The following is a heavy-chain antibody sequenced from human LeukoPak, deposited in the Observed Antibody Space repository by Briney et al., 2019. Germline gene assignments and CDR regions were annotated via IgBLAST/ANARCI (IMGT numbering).Heavy chain of an antibody. CDR2: ISYDGSRI. V-gene: IGHV3-30*03. Sequence: GGSLRLSCAASGFPVSGYGMHWVRQAPGKGLEWMAVISYDGSRIYYADSVKGRFTISRDSSKNTLYLQMNSLRTDDTAVYYCARDRSNSWTFDYWGQGTLVTVSS. J-gene: IGHJ4*02. CDR1: GFPVSGYG. D-gene: IGHD6-13*01. CDR3: ARDRSNSWTFDY.